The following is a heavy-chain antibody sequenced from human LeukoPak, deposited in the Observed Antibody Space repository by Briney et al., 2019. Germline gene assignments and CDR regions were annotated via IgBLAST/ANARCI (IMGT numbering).Heavy chain of an antibody. V-gene: IGHV4-39*01. CDR3: ARSQSGGYSGYLAEYGMDV. D-gene: IGHD5-12*01. CDR1: GGSISSSSYY. J-gene: IGHJ6*02. CDR2: IYYSGSP. Sequence: PSETLSLTCTVSGGSISSSSYYWGWIRQPPGQGLEWIVSIYYSGSPYYNPSLKSRVTISVNTSKNQFSLKLSSVTAADTAVYYCARSQSGGYSGYLAEYGMDVWGQGTTVTVSS.